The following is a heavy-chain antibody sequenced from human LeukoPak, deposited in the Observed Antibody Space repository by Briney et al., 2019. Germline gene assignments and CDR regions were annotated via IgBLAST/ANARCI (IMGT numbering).Heavy chain of an antibody. J-gene: IGHJ1*01. Sequence: SETLSLTCTVSGGSISSYYWSWIRQPAGKGLEWIGRIYTSGSTNYNPSLKSRVTMSVDTSKNQFSLKLSSVTAADTAVYYCAVGYCSSTSCSLGAEYFQHWGQGTLVTVSS. D-gene: IGHD2-2*01. CDR1: GGSISSYY. CDR2: IYTSGST. CDR3: AVGYCSSTSCSLGAEYFQH. V-gene: IGHV4-4*07.